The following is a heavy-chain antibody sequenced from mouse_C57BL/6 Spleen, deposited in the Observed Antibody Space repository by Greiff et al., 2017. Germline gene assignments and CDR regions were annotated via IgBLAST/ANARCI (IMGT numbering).Heavy chain of an antibody. CDR3: ARDGGRGYFDY. CDR2: IYPSDSET. V-gene: IGHV1-61*01. CDR1: GYTFTSYW. Sequence: QVQLQQPGAELVRPGSSVKLSCKASGYTFTSYWMDWVKQRPGQGLEWIGNIYPSDSETHYNQKFKDKATLTVDKSSSTAYMQLSSLTSEDSAVYYCARDGGRGYFDYWGQGTTLTVSS. J-gene: IGHJ2*01. D-gene: IGHD3-3*01.